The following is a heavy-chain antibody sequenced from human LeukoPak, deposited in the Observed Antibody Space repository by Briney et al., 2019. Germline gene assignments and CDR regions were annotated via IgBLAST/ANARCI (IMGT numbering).Heavy chain of an antibody. CDR2: IKQDGSEK. Sequence: GGSLRLSCAASGFTFSSNWMNWVRQAPGKGLEWVANIKQDGSEKYYVDSVKGRFTISRDNAKNSVYLQMNSLRAEDTAVYYFARDSGWGNDYGAQGTLVTVSS. CDR1: GFTFSSNW. D-gene: IGHD6-19*01. J-gene: IGHJ4*02. V-gene: IGHV3-7*01. CDR3: ARDSGWGNDY.